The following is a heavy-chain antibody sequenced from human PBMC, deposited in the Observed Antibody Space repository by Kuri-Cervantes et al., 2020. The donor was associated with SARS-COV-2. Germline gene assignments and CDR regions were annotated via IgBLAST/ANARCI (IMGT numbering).Heavy chain of an antibody. V-gene: IGHV4-30-4*08. CDR1: GGSISSGDYY. CDR2: IYYSGST. D-gene: IGHD4-17*01. Sequence: SETLSLTCTVSGGSISSGDYYWNWIRQPPGKGLEWIGYIYYSGSTYYNPSLKSRVTISVDTTKNQLSLMLSPVAAADTDVYYCARRDTVTTVDYGGQGTLVTVSS. CDR3: ARRDTVTTVDY. J-gene: IGHJ4*02.